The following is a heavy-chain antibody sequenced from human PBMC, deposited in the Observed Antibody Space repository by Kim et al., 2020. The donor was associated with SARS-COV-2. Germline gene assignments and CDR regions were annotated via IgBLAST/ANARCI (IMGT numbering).Heavy chain of an antibody. J-gene: IGHJ2*01. CDR3: AKDPIGVRGVITWYFDL. V-gene: IGHV3-23*01. D-gene: IGHD3-10*01. Sequence: VKGRFTISGDNSKNTLYLQMNSLRAEDTAVYYCAKDPIGVRGVITWYFDLWGRGTLVTVSS.